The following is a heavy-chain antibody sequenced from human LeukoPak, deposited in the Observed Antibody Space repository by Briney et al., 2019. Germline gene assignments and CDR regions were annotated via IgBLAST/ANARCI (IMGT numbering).Heavy chain of an antibody. D-gene: IGHD4-17*01. V-gene: IGHV4-59*01. CDR1: GGSITSYY. Sequence: SETLSLTCTVSGGSITSYYWSWIRQSPGKGLEWIGHIYYSQSTNYSPSRKSRVTISIDQSRKQFSLKVSSVTAADTAMYYCAKWSDYANAFDIWGQGTVVSVSS. CDR2: IYYSQST. J-gene: IGHJ3*02. CDR3: AKWSDYANAFDI.